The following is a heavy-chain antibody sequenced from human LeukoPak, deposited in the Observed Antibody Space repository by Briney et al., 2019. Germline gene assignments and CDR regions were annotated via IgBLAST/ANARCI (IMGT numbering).Heavy chain of an antibody. CDR1: GYSFTSYW. D-gene: IGHD3-22*01. V-gene: IGHV5-51*01. J-gene: IGHJ4*02. CDR3: ARRGYYDSSGYYSASFDY. CDR2: IYSGDSDT. Sequence: GESLKISCKGSGYSFTSYWIGWVRQMPGKGLEWMGIIYSGDSDTRYSPSFQGQVTISADKSISTAYPQWSSLKASDTAMYYCARRGYYDSSGYYSASFDYWSQGTLVTVSS.